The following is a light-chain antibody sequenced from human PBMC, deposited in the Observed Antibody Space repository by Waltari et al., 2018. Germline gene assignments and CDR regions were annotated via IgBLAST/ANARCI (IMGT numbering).Light chain of an antibody. V-gene: IGKV2-24*01. CDR1: QSLLHNDGNTY. CDR2: KIS. J-gene: IGKJ2*01. Sequence: DIVMTQTPLSSPVTLGQPASISCRSSQSLLHNDGNTYLSWLQQRPGQPPRLLIYKISNLFSGVPDRFSGSVAGTEFTLKISSVEAEDVGVYYCMQATRSPHTFGQGTKLEIK. CDR3: MQATRSPHT.